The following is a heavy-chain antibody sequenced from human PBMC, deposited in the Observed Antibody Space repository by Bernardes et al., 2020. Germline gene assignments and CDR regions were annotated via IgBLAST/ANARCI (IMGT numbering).Heavy chain of an antibody. CDR1: SYG. V-gene: IGHV3-23*01. CDR3: AKALTVIPAAGWRLDY. D-gene: IGHD2-2*01. J-gene: IGHJ4*02. Sequence: GGSLRLSCAGSSYGMNWVRQAPGKGLEWVSFINDRGAGARYADSVKGRFTVSRDISRNTVYLQMNSLRAEDTALYYCAKALTVIPAAGWRLDYWGLGTLVTVSS. CDR2: INDRGAGA.